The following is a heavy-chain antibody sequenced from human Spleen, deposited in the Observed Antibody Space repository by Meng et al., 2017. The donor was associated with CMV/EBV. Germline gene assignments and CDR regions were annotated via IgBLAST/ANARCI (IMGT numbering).Heavy chain of an antibody. V-gene: IGHV1-2*02. D-gene: IGHD3-22*01. J-gene: IGHJ4*02. CDR1: GYTFTGYY. CDR2: INPNSCGT. CDR3: ARDERRPYYYDSSGFDY. Sequence: GHRVESGAEVKQPGASVKVSCTASGYTFTGYYMHWVRQAPGQGLEWMGWINPNSCGTNYAQKFQGRVTMTRDTSISTAYMELSRLRSEDTAVYYCARDERRPYYYDSSGFDYWGQGTLVTVSS.